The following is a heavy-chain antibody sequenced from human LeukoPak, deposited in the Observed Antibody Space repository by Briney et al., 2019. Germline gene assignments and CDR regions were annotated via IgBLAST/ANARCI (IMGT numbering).Heavy chain of an antibody. J-gene: IGHJ4*02. CDR2: ISGSGGST. CDR1: GFTFRRSG. V-gene: IGHV3-23*01. CDR3: ARGERGHVWGSYRYFSHFDY. Sequence: GGSLRLSCAASGFTFRRSGMSWVRQAPGKGLEWVSAISGSGGSTYYADSVKGRFTISRDNSKNTLYLQMNSLRSDDTAVYYCARGERGHVWGSYRYFSHFDYWGQGTLVIVSS. D-gene: IGHD3-16*02.